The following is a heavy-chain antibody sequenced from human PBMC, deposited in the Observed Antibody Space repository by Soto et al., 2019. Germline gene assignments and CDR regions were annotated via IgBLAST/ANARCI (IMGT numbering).Heavy chain of an antibody. D-gene: IGHD1-20*01. J-gene: IGHJ4*02. CDR2: ISGSGGST. CDR3: AKAWGYNWNPLGY. V-gene: IGHV3-23*01. CDR1: GFTFSSYA. Sequence: PGGSLRLSCAASGFTFSSYAMIWVRQAPGKGLEWVSAISGSGGSTYYADSVKGRFTISRDNSKNTLYLQMNSLRAEDTAVYYCAKAWGYNWNPLGYWGQGTLVTVSS.